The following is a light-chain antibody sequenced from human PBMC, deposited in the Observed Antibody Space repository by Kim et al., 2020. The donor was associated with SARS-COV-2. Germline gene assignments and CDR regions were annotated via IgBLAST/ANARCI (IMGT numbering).Light chain of an antibody. CDR2: EVS. CDR3: SSYAGSNNFVV. J-gene: IGLJ2*01. V-gene: IGLV2-8*01. Sequence: QSVTISCTGTSSDIVGYNYVSWYQQHPGKAPKLMIYEVSNRPSGVPDRFSGSKSGNTASLTVSGLQAEDESDYYCSSYAGSNNFVVFGGGTQLTVL. CDR1: SSDIVGYNY.